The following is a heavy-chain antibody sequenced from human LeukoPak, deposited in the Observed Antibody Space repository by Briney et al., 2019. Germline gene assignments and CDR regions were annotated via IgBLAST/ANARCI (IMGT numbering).Heavy chain of an antibody. D-gene: IGHD6-19*01. Sequence: ASEKLSLTGTGSTVSSYCNYWSWNRPRQGLEWMAWITPHSGGTNYAQRFQGRVTMSRDTSISTAYMELSRLRSGDTAVYYCAISAIAVAGRLLRWSQGTLVTVSS. CDR3: AISAIAVAGRLLR. CDR1: GSTVSSYC. V-gene: IGHV1-2*02. CDR2: ITPHSGGT. J-gene: IGHJ4*02.